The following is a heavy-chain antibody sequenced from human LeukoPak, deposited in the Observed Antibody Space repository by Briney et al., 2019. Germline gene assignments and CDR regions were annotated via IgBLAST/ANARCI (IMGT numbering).Heavy chain of an antibody. CDR2: IIPIFGTA. Sequence: ASVKVSCKASGGTFSSYAISWVRQAPGQGLEWMGGIIPIFGTANYAQKFQGRVTITTDESTSTAYVELSSLRSEDTAVYYCARASKDYDFWSGYNNWFDPWGQGTLVTVSS. V-gene: IGHV1-69*05. CDR3: ARASKDYDFWSGYNNWFDP. D-gene: IGHD3-3*01. CDR1: GGTFSSYA. J-gene: IGHJ5*02.